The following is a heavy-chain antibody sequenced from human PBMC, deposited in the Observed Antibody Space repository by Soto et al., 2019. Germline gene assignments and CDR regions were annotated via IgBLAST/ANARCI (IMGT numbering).Heavy chain of an antibody. Sequence: GGSLRLSCAASGFTFSSYAMSWVRQAPGKGLEWVSAISGSGGSTYYADSVKGRFTISRDNSKNTLYLQMNSLRAEDTAVYYCAKDRASTIFWGLDYYGMDVWGQGTTVTVSS. CDR2: ISGSGGST. V-gene: IGHV3-23*01. CDR1: GFTFSSYA. J-gene: IGHJ6*02. CDR3: AKDRASTIFWGLDYYGMDV. D-gene: IGHD3-9*01.